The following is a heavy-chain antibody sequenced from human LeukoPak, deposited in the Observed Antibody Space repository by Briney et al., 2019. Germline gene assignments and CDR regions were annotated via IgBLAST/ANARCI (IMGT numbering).Heavy chain of an antibody. CDR3: ARSFSPNYYDLLDY. J-gene: IGHJ4*02. CDR1: GYTFTSYG. CDR2: ISAYNGNT. Sequence: ASVKVSCKASGYTFTSYGISWVRQAPGHGLEWMGWISAYNGNTNYAQKLQGRVTMTTDTSTSTAYMELRSLRSDDTAMYYCARSFSPNYYDLLDYWGQGTLVTVSS. V-gene: IGHV1-18*01. D-gene: IGHD3-22*01.